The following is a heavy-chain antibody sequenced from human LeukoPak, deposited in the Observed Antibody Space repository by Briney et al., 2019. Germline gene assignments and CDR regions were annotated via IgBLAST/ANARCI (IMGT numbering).Heavy chain of an antibody. Sequence: PGESLKIPCKCSGYSFTGYVISGVRQIPRKGLEWSGRIDPRASYTNYSPSFQAHVTNSADKSISTAYLPWSSLKASDTAMYHCARARADGGRWTALENSGHGTLVTASS. CDR2: IDPRASYT. D-gene: IGHD3-16*01. J-gene: IGHJ4*01. CDR3: ARARADGGRWTALEN. CDR1: GYSFTGYV. V-gene: IGHV5-10-1*01.